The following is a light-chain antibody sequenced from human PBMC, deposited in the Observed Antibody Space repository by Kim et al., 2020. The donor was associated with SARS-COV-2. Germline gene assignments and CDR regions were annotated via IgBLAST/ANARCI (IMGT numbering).Light chain of an antibody. CDR1: QTISNY. J-gene: IGKJ3*01. V-gene: IGKV1-39*01. CDR3: QTLQKKPI. Sequence: DIQMTQSPSSLSASVGDRVTITCRASQTISNYLNWYQQKPGKASKLLIYSASSLQGGVPSRFSGSGSATDFTLTISSLQPEDFATDYCQTLQKKPIFGPGAKVDIK. CDR2: SAS.